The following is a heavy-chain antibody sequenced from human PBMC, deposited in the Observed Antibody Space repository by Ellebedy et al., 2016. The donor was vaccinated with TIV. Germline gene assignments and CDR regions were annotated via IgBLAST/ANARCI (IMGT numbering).Heavy chain of an antibody. CDR2: IWFDGSNK. V-gene: IGHV3-30*02. J-gene: IGHJ5*02. D-gene: IGHD3-16*01. CDR1: GFTFSSYG. CDR3: VKGGPTNAYRMFQS. Sequence: GESLKISCAASGFTFSSYGMHWVRQAPGKGLEWVAVIWFDGSNKYYADSVKGRFTISRDNSNNTLYLQMSSLRPEDTGVYYCVKGGPTNAYRMFQSWGQGTLVTVTS.